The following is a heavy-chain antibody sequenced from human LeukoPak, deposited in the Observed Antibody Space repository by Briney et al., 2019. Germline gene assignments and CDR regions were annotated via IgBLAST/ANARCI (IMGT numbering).Heavy chain of an antibody. V-gene: IGHV3-20*04. J-gene: IGHJ4*02. CDR1: GFTFDDYG. CDR3: ARDYSSGWYGSVH. D-gene: IGHD6-19*01. CDR2: IKWNGGST. Sequence: GGSLRLSCAASGFTFDDYGMSWVRQAPGKGLEWVSGIKWNGGSTGYEDSVKGRFTISRDNAKNYLYIQMNSLRAEDTAFYYCARDYSSGWYGSVHWGQGTLVTVSS.